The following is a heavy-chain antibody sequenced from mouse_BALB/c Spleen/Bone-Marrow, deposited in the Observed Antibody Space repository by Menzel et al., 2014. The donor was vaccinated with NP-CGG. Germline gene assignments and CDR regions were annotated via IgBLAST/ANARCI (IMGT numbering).Heavy chain of an antibody. CDR2: IRNKANGYTT. J-gene: IGHJ2*01. CDR3: ARDKGRVFFDY. Sequence: EVKLMESGGALVQPGGSLRLSCATSGFTFTDYYMNWVRQPPGKALEWLGFIRNKANGYTTEYSASVKGRFTISRDNSQSILYLQMNTLRAEDSATYYCARDKGRVFFDYWGQGTTFTVSS. V-gene: IGHV7-3*02. CDR1: GFTFTDYY.